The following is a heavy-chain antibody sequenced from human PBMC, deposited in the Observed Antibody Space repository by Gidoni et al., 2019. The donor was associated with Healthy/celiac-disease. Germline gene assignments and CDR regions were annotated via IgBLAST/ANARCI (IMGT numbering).Heavy chain of an antibody. CDR3: ARSDWDYYYYGMDV. CDR2: IYTSGSP. V-gene: IGHV4-61*02. CDR1: GGSISSGSYY. Sequence: QVQLQESGPGLVKPSQTLSLTCTVPGGSISSGSYYWSWIRQPAGKGLEWIGRIYTSGSPNYNPSLKSRVTISVDTSKNQFSLKLSSVTAADTAVYYCARSDWDYYYYGMDVWGQGTTVTVSS. D-gene: IGHD3-9*01. J-gene: IGHJ6*02.